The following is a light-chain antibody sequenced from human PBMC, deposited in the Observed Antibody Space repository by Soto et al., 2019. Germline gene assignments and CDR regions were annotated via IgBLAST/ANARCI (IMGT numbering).Light chain of an antibody. Sequence: EIVLTQSPGTLSLSPGERATLSCTASQSVDSGSLAWFQQKPGQSPRLLMYGASSRATGIPDRFSGSGSGTDFTLTISRLEPEDFAVYYCQQYGSSQYTFGQGTKLEIK. CDR3: QQYGSSQYT. CDR2: GAS. V-gene: IGKV3-20*01. CDR1: QSVDSGS. J-gene: IGKJ2*01.